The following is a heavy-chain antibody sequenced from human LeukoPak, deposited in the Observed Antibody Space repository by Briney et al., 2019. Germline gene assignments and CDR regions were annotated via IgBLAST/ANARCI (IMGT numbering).Heavy chain of an antibody. CDR1: GFTVSSNY. CDR2: IYSGGST. J-gene: IGHJ4*02. CDR3: ASPNSGYDSAGFDY. Sequence: GGSLRLSCAASGFTVSSNYMSWVRQAPGKGLEWVSVIYSGGSTYYADSVKGRFTISRGNSKNTLYLQMNSLRAEDTAVYYCASPNSGYDSAGFDYWGQGTLVTVSS. V-gene: IGHV3-53*01. D-gene: IGHD5-12*01.